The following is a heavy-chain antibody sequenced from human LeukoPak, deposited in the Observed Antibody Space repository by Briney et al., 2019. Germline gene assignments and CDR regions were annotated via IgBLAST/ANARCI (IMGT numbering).Heavy chain of an antibody. J-gene: IGHJ4*02. CDR1: GFTFSSYA. CDR2: ISYDGSNK. CDR3: AREGLAAGFPFDY. Sequence: GGSLRLSCAASGFTFSSYAMHWVRQAPGKGLEWVAVISYDGSNKYYADSVKGRFAISRDNSKNTLYLQMNSLRAEDTAVYYCAREGLAAGFPFDYWGQGTLVTVSS. V-gene: IGHV3-30*09. D-gene: IGHD6-13*01.